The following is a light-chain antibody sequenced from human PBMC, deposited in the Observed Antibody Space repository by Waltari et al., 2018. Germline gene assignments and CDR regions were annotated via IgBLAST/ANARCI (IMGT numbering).Light chain of an antibody. CDR1: SSDIGAYNY. J-gene: IGLJ2*01. CDR2: DVS. V-gene: IGLV2-14*03. Sequence: QSALTQPASVSGSPGQSVTISCIGTSSDIGAYNYVAWYQHYPGKAPKLLIYDVSNRPSGVSSRFPGSKSGNTASLTISGLQADDESDYYCSSYTTTRTRLFGGGTKLTVL. CDR3: SSYTTTRTRL.